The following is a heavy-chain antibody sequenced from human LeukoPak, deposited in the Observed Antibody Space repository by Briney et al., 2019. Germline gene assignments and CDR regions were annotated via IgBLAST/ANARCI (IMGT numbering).Heavy chain of an antibody. CDR2: INSDGSST. J-gene: IGHJ4*02. V-gene: IGHV3-74*01. CDR3: AREGGDYDILTGYYSS. Sequence: PGGSLRLSCAASGFTFSSYWMHWVRQAPGKGLVWVSRINSDGSSTSYADSVKGRFTISRDNAKNTLHLQMNSLRAEDTAVYYCAREGGDYDILTGYYSSWGQGTLVTVSS. D-gene: IGHD3-9*01. CDR1: GFTFSSYW.